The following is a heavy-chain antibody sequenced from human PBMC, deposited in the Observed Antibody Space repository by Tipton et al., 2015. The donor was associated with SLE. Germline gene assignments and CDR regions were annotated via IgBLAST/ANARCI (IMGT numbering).Heavy chain of an antibody. V-gene: IGHV4-59*01. CDR2: IYYSGST. J-gene: IGHJ4*02. CDR1: GGSISNYY. CDR3: ARGEAGDY. Sequence: LRLSCTVSGGSISNYYWSWIRQSPGKGLEWIGYIYYSGSTNYNPSLKSRVTISVDTSKNQFSLKLSSVTAADTAVYYCARGEAGDYWGQGTLVTVSS. D-gene: IGHD6-19*01.